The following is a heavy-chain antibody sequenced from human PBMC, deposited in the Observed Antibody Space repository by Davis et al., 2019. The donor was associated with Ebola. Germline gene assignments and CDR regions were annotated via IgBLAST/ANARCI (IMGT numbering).Heavy chain of an antibody. Sequence: AASVKVSCKASGGTFSSYAISWVRQVPGQGLEWMGGIIPIFGTANYAQKFQGRVTITADESTSTAYMELSSLRSEDTAVYYCAADRGYSSSWTPGWFDPWGQGTLVTVSS. J-gene: IGHJ5*02. CDR1: GGTFSSYA. CDR2: IIPIFGTA. CDR3: AADRGYSSSWTPGWFDP. D-gene: IGHD6-13*01. V-gene: IGHV1-69*13.